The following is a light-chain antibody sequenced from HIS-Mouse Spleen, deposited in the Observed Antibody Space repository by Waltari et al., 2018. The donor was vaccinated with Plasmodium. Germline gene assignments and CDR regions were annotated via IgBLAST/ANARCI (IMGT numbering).Light chain of an antibody. CDR2: DVS. V-gene: IGLV2-14*03. CDR3: SSYTSSSTLV. CDR1: SSDVGGYYY. Sequence: QSPLTPPASVSVSPGQSITCSCTGTSSDVGGYYYVTWSQQHPGQPPKLMIYDVSNRPSGVSNRFSGSKSGNTASLTISGLQAEDEADYYCSSYTSSSTLVFGGGTKLTVL. J-gene: IGLJ2*01.